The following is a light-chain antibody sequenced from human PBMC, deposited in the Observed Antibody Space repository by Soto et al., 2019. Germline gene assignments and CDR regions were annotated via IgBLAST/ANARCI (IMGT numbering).Light chain of an antibody. J-gene: IGLJ3*02. CDR2: LNIDGSH. V-gene: IGLV4-69*01. Sequence: QSVLTQSPSASASLGASVKLTCTLSSGHINYAIAWLQQPPNKGPRFLMKLNIDGSHNKGDGIPDRLSGSSSGAERYLPISTLRSEDEADYYCQTWDKGMLFGGGTKLTVL. CDR1: SGHINYA. CDR3: QTWDKGML.